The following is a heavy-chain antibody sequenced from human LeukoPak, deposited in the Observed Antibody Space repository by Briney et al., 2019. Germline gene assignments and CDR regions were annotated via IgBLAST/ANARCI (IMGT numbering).Heavy chain of an antibody. CDR3: VKDLGSGRNPDAFDI. CDR1: GFTFTSYA. J-gene: IGHJ3*02. D-gene: IGHD1-26*01. V-gene: IGHV3-23*01. CDR2: ISGSGGTT. Sequence: GGSLRLSCAASGFTFTSYAMRFSNYVMRWVRQAPGKGLEWVSGISGSGGTTYYADSVKGRFTISRDNSKNTLYLQLNSLRPEDTAVYYCVKDLGSGRNPDAFDIWGQGTMVTDSS.